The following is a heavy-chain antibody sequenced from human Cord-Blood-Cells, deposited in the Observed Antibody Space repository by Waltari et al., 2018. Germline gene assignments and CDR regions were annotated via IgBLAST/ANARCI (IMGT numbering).Heavy chain of an antibody. CDR2: ISWDGGRK. V-gene: IGHV3-43*01. J-gene: IGHJ4*02. D-gene: IGHD4-4*01. CDR1: GFTFDDYT. CDR3: AKDIRDSNLFYFDY. Sequence: EVQLVESGGVVVQPGGSLRLSCAASGFTFDDYTMHWVRQAPGKGLEWVSLISWDGGRKYYADTVKGRFTISRDNSKNSLYLQMNSLRTEDTALYYCAKDIRDSNLFYFDYWGQGTLVTVSS.